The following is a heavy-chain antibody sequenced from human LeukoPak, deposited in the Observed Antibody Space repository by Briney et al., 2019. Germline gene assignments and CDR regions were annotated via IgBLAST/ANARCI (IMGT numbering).Heavy chain of an antibody. Sequence: SQTLSLTCTVSGVSISSGRYYWRWIRQPAGKGLEWIGRIYTSGRTNYNPSLKSRVTISVDTSKNQFSLKLSSVTAADTAVYYCARDRVVGPAAIGGGYYYGMDVWGQGTTVTVSS. CDR3: ARDRVVGPAAIGGGYYYGMDV. CDR2: IYTSGRT. D-gene: IGHD2-2*02. V-gene: IGHV4-61*02. CDR1: GVSISSGRYY. J-gene: IGHJ6*02.